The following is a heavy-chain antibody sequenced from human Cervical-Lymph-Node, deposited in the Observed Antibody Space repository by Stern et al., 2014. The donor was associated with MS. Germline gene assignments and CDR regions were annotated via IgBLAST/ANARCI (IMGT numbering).Heavy chain of an antibody. Sequence: EMQLVESGGGLVKPGRSLRLSCSASGFTFGDYAMSWFRQAPGKGLEWEGFIRSKAYGGTTEYAASVKGRFTISRDDSKSIAYLQMNSLKTEDTAVYYCTRGVTIFGVVGGAFDPWGQGTLVTVSS. CDR3: TRGVTIFGVVGGAFDP. CDR1: GFTFGDYA. CDR2: IRSKAYGGTT. D-gene: IGHD3-3*01. J-gene: IGHJ5*02. V-gene: IGHV3-49*05.